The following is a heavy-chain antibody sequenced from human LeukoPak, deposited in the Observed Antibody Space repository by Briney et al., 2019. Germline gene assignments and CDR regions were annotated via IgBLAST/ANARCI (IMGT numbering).Heavy chain of an antibody. D-gene: IGHD3-22*01. CDR3: GVGISMIVVTTNFDY. J-gene: IGHJ4*02. CDR2: INNDGNLKTDGRDT. Sequence: GGSLRLSCAASGFTLSNYWMIHWVRQVPGKGLQWVSRINNDGNLKTDGRDTGYADSVKGRFTISRDNAKNSLYLQMNSLRAEDTAVYYCGVGISMIVVTTNFDYWGQGTLVTVSS. V-gene: IGHV3-74*01. CDR1: GFTLSNYW.